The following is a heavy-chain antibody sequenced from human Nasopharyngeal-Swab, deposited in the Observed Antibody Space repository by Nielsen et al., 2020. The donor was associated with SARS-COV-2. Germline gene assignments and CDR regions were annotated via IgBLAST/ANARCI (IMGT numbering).Heavy chain of an antibody. CDR2: INHSGST. CDR3: ARGLSYYVTAFDI. Sequence: WIRQPPGKGLEWIGEINHSGSTNYNPSLKSRVTISVDTSKNQFSLKLSSVTAADTAVYYCARGLSYYVTAFDIWSQGTMVTVSS. V-gene: IGHV4-34*01. J-gene: IGHJ3*02. D-gene: IGHD1-26*01.